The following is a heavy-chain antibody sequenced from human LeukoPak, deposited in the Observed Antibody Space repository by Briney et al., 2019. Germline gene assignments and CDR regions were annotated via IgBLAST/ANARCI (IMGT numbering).Heavy chain of an antibody. CDR1: GGSISSGGCS. V-gene: IGHV4-30-2*01. CDR2: INHSGST. Sequence: PSQTLSLTCAVSGGSISSGGCSWSWIRQPPGKGLEWIGEINHSGSTNYNPSLKSRVTISVDTSKNQFSLKLSSVTAADTAVYYCARGSVRYSSSWYSIVSYYFDYWGQGTLVTVSS. D-gene: IGHD6-13*01. CDR3: ARGSVRYSSSWYSIVSYYFDY. J-gene: IGHJ4*02.